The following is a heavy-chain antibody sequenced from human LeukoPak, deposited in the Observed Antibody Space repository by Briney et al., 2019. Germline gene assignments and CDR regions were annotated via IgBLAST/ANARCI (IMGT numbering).Heavy chain of an antibody. CDR1: GFSFSNCW. V-gene: IGHV3-7*01. CDR3: ASGRQLGY. CDR2: IKEDGSEK. D-gene: IGHD6-13*01. Sequence: GGSLSLSCAASGFSFSNCWMSWVRQAPGKGLEWVANIKEDGSEKYYVDSVRGRFTISRDNARNSLYLQMNSLRAEDTAVYYCASGRQLGYWGQGTLVTVSS. J-gene: IGHJ4*02.